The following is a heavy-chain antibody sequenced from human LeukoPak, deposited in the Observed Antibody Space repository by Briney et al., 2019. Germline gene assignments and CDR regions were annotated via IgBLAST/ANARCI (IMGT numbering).Heavy chain of an antibody. CDR3: ARGSQWLNYYMDV. CDR2: INSDGSST. Sequence: GGSLRLSCVASGFTFSYYWMHWVRRAPGKGLVWVSRINSDGSSTTYADSVKGRFIISRDNAKNTVYLQMNSLRAEDTAVYYCARGSQWLNYYMDVWGKGTTVTVSS. D-gene: IGHD6-19*01. V-gene: IGHV3-74*01. J-gene: IGHJ6*03. CDR1: GFTFSYYW.